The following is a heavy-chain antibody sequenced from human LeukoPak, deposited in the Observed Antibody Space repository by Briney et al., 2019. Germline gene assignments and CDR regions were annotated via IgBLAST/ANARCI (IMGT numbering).Heavy chain of an antibody. V-gene: IGHV4-39*02. CDR3: ASLRGWRYYFDY. Sequence: SETLSLTCSVSGGSISSSSYYWGWIRQPPGKGLEWIGSIYYSGSTYYNPSLKSRVTISVDTSKNHFPLKLSSVTAADTAVYYCASLRGWRYYFDYWGQGTLVTVSS. CDR2: IYYSGST. CDR1: GGSISSSSYY. J-gene: IGHJ4*02. D-gene: IGHD5-24*01.